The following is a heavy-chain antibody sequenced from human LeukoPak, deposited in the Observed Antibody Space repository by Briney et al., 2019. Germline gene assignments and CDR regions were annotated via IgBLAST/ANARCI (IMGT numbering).Heavy chain of an antibody. CDR2: INPNSGGT. D-gene: IGHD3-3*01. CDR1: GYTFTGYY. J-gene: IGHJ5*02. CDR3: ARVGIDFGVVISWFDP. V-gene: IGHV1-2*02. Sequence: ASVKVSCKASGYTFTGYYMHWVRQAPGQGLEWMGWINPNSGGTNYAQKFQGRVTMTRDTSISTAYMELSRLRSDDTAVYYCARVGIDFGVVISWFDPWGQGTLVTVSS.